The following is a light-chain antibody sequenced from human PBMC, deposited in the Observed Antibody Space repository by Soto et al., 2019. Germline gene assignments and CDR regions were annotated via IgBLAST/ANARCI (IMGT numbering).Light chain of an antibody. CDR1: SGNIASNY. J-gene: IGLJ3*02. Sequence: NFMLTQPHAVSESPGKTVTISCTRSSGNIASNYVRWYQQRPGSAPTTVIYEDNLRPSGVPDRFSGSIDRSSNSASLTISGLKTEDEADYFCQSYGSGIQGVFGGGTKLTVL. V-gene: IGLV6-57*04. CDR3: QSYGSGIQGV. CDR2: EDN.